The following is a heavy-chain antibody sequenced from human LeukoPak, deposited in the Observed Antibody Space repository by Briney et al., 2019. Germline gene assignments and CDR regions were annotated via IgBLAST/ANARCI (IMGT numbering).Heavy chain of an antibody. Sequence: SETLSLSCTVSGGSISSSSKFWGWIRQPPGKGLEWIGSLHPSTTTYYNPSLRSRVGISVDTSKNQFYLTLSSVTAADSAVYFCARHDDYSSNPQPDGFDVWGQGTMVTVSS. J-gene: IGHJ3*01. CDR2: LHPSTTT. V-gene: IGHV4-39*01. CDR3: ARHDDYSSNPQPDGFDV. CDR1: GGSISSSSKF. D-gene: IGHD4-11*01.